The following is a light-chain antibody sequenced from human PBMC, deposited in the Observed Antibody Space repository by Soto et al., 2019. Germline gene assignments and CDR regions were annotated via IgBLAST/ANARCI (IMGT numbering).Light chain of an antibody. CDR3: AAWDDSLNGVV. CDR1: SSNIGSNT. CDR2: GNN. J-gene: IGLJ2*01. Sequence: QSELTQPPSASGTPGQRVTISCSGSSSNIGSNTVNWYQQLPGTAPKLLIYGNNQRPSGVPDRFSGSKSGTSASLAISGLQSEDEADYYCAAWDDSLNGVVFGGGTKLTVL. V-gene: IGLV1-44*01.